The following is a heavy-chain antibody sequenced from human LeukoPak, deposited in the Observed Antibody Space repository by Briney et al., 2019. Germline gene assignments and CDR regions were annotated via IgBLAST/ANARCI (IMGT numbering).Heavy chain of an antibody. D-gene: IGHD3-22*01. CDR3: AKDRGLLLRPAGYFDY. J-gene: IGHJ4*02. CDR2: ISSSSSTI. V-gene: IGHV3-48*01. Sequence: GGSLRLSCAASGFTFSSYSMNWVRQAPGKGLEWVSYISSSSSTIYYADSVKGRFTISRDNAKNSLYLQMNSLRAEDTAVYYCAKDRGLLLRPAGYFDYWGQGTLVTVSS. CDR1: GFTFSSYS.